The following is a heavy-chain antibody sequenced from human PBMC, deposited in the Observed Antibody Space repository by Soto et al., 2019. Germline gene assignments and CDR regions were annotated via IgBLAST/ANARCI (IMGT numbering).Heavy chain of an antibody. J-gene: IGHJ2*01. D-gene: IGHD2-21*02. CDR1: GINFNNYA. Sequence: EVQLLESGGNLVQPGGSLRLSCAASGINFNNYAMSWLRQAPGKGLEWVSAISGGGLSTYYADSVKGRSTISRDNERNTLFLQMNAMRVDDTAIYYCGRTPNCGRGCSADSYWYFDIWGRGTLVTVSS. CDR2: ISGGGLST. V-gene: IGHV3-23*01. CDR3: GRTPNCGRGCSADSYWYFDI.